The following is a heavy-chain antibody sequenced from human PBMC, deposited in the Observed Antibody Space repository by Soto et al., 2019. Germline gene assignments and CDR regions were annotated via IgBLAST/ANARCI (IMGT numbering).Heavy chain of an antibody. CDR1: GGSISDYY. V-gene: IGHV4-59*08. CDR3: ARLRGPIVF. CDR2: IHYTGGT. J-gene: IGHJ4*02. Sequence: SETLSLTCTVSGGSISDYYWSWIRQPPGKGLEWIGYIHYTGGTSYSPSLKSRVTISVDTSKNQFSLKLTSVTAADTAVYYCARLRGPIVFWGRGTLVTVSS.